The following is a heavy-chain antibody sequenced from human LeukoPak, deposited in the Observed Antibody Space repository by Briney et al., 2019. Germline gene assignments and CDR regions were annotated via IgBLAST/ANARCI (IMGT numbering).Heavy chain of an antibody. J-gene: IGHJ6*02. CDR3: ARGHNYGSSGYSYGMDV. CDR1: GFTLSSYW. D-gene: IGHD3-22*01. V-gene: IGHV3-7*01. Sequence: PGGSLRLSCAASGFTLSSYWMSWVRQAPGKGLEWVANIKQDGSEKYYVDSVKGRFTISRDNAKNSLYLQMNSLRAEDTAVYYCARGHNYGSSGYSYGMDVWGQGTTVTVSS. CDR2: IKQDGSEK.